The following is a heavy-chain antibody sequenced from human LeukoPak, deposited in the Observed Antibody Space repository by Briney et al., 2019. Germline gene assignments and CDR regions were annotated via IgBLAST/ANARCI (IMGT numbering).Heavy chain of an antibody. CDR1: GLTFTSYA. CDR2: ICGSGGST. V-gene: IGHV3-23*01. CDR3: ANPDIVVVPAAS. Sequence: GGSLRLSCAAFGLTFTSYAMSWFGKAPGKGLDWVSAICGSGGSTYYADSVKGRFTISRDNSKNTLYLQRNSLRAEDTAVYYCANPDIVVVPAASWGQGTLVTVSS. D-gene: IGHD2-2*01. J-gene: IGHJ4*02.